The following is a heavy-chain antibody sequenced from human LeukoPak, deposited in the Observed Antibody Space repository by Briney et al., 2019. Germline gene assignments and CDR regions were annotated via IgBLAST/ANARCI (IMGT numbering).Heavy chain of an antibody. CDR2: IYSTGSA. J-gene: IGHJ4*02. CDR3: ARMGGYSGYATH. V-gene: IGHV4-59*08. D-gene: IGHD5-12*01. CDR1: GGSLSSYY. Sequence: PSETLSLTCTVSGGSLSSYYWSRIRQPPGKGLEWIGYIYSTGSANYNPSLKSRVTLSVDTAKNQFSLKLNSVTAADTAVYYCARMGGYSGYATHWGQGTLVTVSS.